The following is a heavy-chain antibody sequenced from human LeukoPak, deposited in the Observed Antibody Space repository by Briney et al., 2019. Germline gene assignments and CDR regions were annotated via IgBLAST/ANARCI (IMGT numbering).Heavy chain of an antibody. Sequence: ASVKVSCKASGYTFTSYDINWVRQATGQGLEWMGWMNPNSGNTGYAQKFQGRVTMTRNTSISTAYMELSSLRSEDTAVYYCASHKGYYDSSGYTFDYWGQGTLVTVSS. CDR1: GYTFTSYD. CDR2: MNPNSGNT. D-gene: IGHD3-22*01. V-gene: IGHV1-8*01. J-gene: IGHJ4*02. CDR3: ASHKGYYDSSGYTFDY.